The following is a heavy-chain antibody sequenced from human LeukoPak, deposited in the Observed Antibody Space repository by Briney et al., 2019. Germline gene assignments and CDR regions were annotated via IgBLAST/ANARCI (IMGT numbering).Heavy chain of an antibody. CDR1: GYTFTSYA. CDR3: ARGLYGSGSYDAFDI. Sequence: ASVKVSCKASGYTFTSYAMHWVRQAPGQRLEWMGWINAGNGNTKYSQKFQGRVTITRDTSANTAYMELSSLRSEDTAVYYCARGLYGSGSYDAFDIWRQGTMVTVSS. V-gene: IGHV1-3*01. D-gene: IGHD3-10*01. J-gene: IGHJ3*02. CDR2: INAGNGNT.